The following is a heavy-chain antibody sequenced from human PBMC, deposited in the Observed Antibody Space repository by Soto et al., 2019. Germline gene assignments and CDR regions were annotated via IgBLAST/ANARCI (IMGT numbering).Heavy chain of an antibody. V-gene: IGHV4-34*01. D-gene: IGHD4-17*01. CDR1: GGSFSGYY. CDR3: ARVQMTTGLSQVDY. CDR2: INHSGST. J-gene: IGHJ4*02. Sequence: QVQLQQWGAGLLKPSETLSLTCAVYGGSFSGYYWSWIRQPPGKGLEWIGEINHSGSTNYNPSLKSRVTISVDTSKNQFSLKLSSVTAADTAVYYCARVQMTTGLSQVDYWGQGTLVTVSS.